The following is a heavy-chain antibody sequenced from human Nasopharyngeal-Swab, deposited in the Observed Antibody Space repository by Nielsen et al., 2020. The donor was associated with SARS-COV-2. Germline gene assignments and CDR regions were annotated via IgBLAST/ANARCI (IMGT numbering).Heavy chain of an antibody. CDR1: GYTFTSYA. CDR2: INAGNGNT. D-gene: IGHD5-18*01. V-gene: IGHV1-3*01. CDR3: ASNTATRTDFDY. J-gene: IGHJ4*02. Sequence: ASVKVSCKASGYTFTSYAMHWVRQAPGQRLEWMGWINAGNGNTKYSQKFQGRVTITRDTSASTAYMELSSLRSEDTAVYYCASNTATRTDFDYWGQGTLVTVSS.